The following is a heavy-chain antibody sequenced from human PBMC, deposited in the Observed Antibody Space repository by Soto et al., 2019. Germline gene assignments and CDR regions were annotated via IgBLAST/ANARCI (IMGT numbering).Heavy chain of an antibody. V-gene: IGHV4-61*01. D-gene: IGHD3-22*01. CDR2: IYYTGST. CDR1: GGSVSSGNYY. Sequence: SETLSLTCTVSGGSVSSGNYYWGWIRQPPGKGLDWIGNIYYTGSTDYNPSLKSRVTMSVDTSKSQFSLRLHSVTAADTAVYYCARMSVTMRNWFDPWGEGTLVTVSS. CDR3: ARMSVTMRNWFDP. J-gene: IGHJ5*02.